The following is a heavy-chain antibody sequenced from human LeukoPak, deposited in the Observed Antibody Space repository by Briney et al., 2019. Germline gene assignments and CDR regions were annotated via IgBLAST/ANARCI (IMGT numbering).Heavy chain of an antibody. J-gene: IGHJ4*02. CDR2: INNGGDRT. CDR3: ARHHSGSANYRALDY. CDR1: VLTFSNCA. V-gene: IGHV3-23*01. D-gene: IGHD3-10*01. Sequence: GGSLRLSCVASVLTFSNCAMTWVRQAPGKGLEWVSDINNGGDRTTYADSVKGRFPISIDNSKNTLYLQMHSLRADDTALYYCARHHSGSANYRALDYWGQGSLVTVSS.